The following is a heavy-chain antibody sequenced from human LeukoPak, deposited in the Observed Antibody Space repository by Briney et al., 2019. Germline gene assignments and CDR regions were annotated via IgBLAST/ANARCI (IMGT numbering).Heavy chain of an antibody. CDR2: IYSGGTT. CDR1: GFTFSSDS. CDR3: ARGDYGSGLDTYAFDI. V-gene: IGHV3-53*01. Sequence: GESLRLSCAVSGFTFSSDSMNWVRQAPGKGLEWVSVIYSGGTTYYADSVKGRFTLSRDISKNSVYLQMQSLRAEDTAVYYCARGDYGSGLDTYAFDIWGKGQWSPSLQ. D-gene: IGHD4-17*01. J-gene: IGHJ3*02.